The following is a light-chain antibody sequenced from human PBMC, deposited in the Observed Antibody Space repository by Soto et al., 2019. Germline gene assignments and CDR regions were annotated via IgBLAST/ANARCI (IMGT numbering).Light chain of an antibody. CDR1: QNINSW. CDR3: QQYNTYSRT. J-gene: IGKJ1*01. Sequence: DIQMTQSPSTLSAFEGDRVTITCRASQNINSWLAWYQQKPGRAPNLLIYKASSLESGVPSRFSGSGSGTEFTLTISSLQPDDFATYYCQQYNTYSRTFGQGTKVEIK. V-gene: IGKV1-5*03. CDR2: KAS.